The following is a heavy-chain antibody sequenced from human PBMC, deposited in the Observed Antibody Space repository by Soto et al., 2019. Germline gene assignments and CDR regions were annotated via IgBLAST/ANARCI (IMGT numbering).Heavy chain of an antibody. CDR1: GGTFSSYT. CDR2: IIPILGIA. Sequence: ASVKVSCKASGGTFSSYTISWVRQAPGQGLEWMGRIIPILGIANYAQKFQGRVTITADKSTSTAYMELSSLRSEDTAVYYCARALYYYDSSGYYPNWFDPWGQGTLVTVSS. V-gene: IGHV1-69*02. J-gene: IGHJ5*02. CDR3: ARALYYYDSSGYYPNWFDP. D-gene: IGHD3-22*01.